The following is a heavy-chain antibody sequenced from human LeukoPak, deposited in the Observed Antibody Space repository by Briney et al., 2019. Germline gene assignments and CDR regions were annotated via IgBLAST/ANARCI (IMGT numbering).Heavy chain of an antibody. D-gene: IGHD7-27*01. J-gene: IGHJ4*02. CDR3: ARDAGVDY. CDR1: GFTFSTYS. CDR2: ITSSGSYT. V-gene: IGHV3-21*01. Sequence: GGSLRLSCAASGFTFSTYSMNWVRQAPGKGLEWVSSITSSGSYTHYADSVKGRFTISRDNAKNSLYLQMNSLRAEDTAVYYCARDAGVDYWGQGTLVTVSS.